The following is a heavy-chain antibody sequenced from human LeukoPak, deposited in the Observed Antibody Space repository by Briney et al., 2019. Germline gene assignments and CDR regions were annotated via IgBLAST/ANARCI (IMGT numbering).Heavy chain of an antibody. CDR1: GFTFSDYY. D-gene: IGHD3-22*01. Sequence: PGGSLRLSCAASGFTFSDYYMSWIRQAPGKGLEWVAVISYDGSNKYYADSVKGRFTISRDNSKNTLYLQMNSLRSDDTAVYYCARGRYYYDSSGYYGWFDPWGQGTLVTVSS. CDR2: ISYDGSNK. V-gene: IGHV3-30*03. CDR3: ARGRYYYDSSGYYGWFDP. J-gene: IGHJ5*02.